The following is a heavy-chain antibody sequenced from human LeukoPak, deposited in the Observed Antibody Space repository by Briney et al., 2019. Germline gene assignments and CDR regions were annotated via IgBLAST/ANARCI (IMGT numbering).Heavy chain of an antibody. J-gene: IGHJ6*03. CDR3: ARADPGSSSFGFFGDYYYYMDV. CDR2: INPNSGGT. Sequence: ASVKVSCKASGYTFTGYYMHWVRQAPGQGLEWVGWINPNSGGTNYAQKLQGRVTMTTDTSTSTAYMELRSLRSDDTAVYYCARADPGSSSFGFFGDYYYYMDVWGKGTTVTVSS. D-gene: IGHD6-6*01. CDR1: GYTFTGYY. V-gene: IGHV1-2*02.